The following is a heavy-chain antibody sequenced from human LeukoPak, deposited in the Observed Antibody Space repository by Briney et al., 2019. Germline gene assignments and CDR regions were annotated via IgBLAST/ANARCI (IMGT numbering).Heavy chain of an antibody. Sequence: VASVKVSCKASGGTFSSYAISWVRQAPGQGLEWMGGIIPIFGTANYAQKFQGRVTITTDESTSTAYMELSSLRSEDTAVYYCARFRNDIPVYWGQGTLVTVSS. J-gene: IGHJ4*02. CDR2: IIPIFGTA. V-gene: IGHV1-69*05. CDR1: GGTFSSYA. D-gene: IGHD2-2*02. CDR3: ARFRNDIPVY.